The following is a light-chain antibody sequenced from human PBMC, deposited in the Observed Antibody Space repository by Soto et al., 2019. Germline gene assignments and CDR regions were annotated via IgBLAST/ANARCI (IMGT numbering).Light chain of an antibody. CDR2: DDN. CDR1: NIGTKS. Sequence: ELTQSPSVSVAPGQTARLTCEEDNIGTKSVHWYQQKPGQAPVLVVYDDNDRPSGIPERFSGSNSGTTATLAISRVEAGDEADYYCQVWDSTSDLVVFGGGTKLTVL. J-gene: IGLJ2*01. CDR3: QVWDSTSDLVV. V-gene: IGLV3-21*02.